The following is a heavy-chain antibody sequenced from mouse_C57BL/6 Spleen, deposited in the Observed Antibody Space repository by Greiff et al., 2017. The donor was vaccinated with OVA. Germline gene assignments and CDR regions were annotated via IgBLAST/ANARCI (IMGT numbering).Heavy chain of an antibody. CDR1: GYSFTGYF. J-gene: IGHJ4*01. CDR3: ARDYYSNNIYAMDY. Sequence: EVKLMESGPELVKPGDSVKISCKASGYSFTGYFMNWVMQSHGKSLEWIGRINPYNGDTFYNQKFKGKATLTVDKSSSTAHMELRSLTSEDAAVYYCARDYYSNNIYAMDYWGQGTSVTVSS. V-gene: IGHV1-20*01. D-gene: IGHD2-5*01. CDR2: INPYNGDT.